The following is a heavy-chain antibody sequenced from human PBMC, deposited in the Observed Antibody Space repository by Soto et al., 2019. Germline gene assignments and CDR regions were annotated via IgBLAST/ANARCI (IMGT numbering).Heavy chain of an antibody. Sequence: SETLSLTCTVSGGSISSGGYYWSWIRQHPGKGLEWIGYIYYSGSTNYNPSLKSRVTVSVDTSKNQFSLKLSSVTAADTAVSYCARDRSPGIAVDWRQGTLDPVSS. CDR2: IYYSGST. D-gene: IGHD6-19*01. CDR3: ARDRSPGIAVD. CDR1: GGSISSGGYY. V-gene: IGHV4-61*08. J-gene: IGHJ4*02.